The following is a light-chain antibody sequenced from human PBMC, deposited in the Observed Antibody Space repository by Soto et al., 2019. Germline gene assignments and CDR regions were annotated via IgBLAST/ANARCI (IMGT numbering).Light chain of an antibody. CDR1: QSISSN. V-gene: IGKV3-15*01. CDR2: GSS. J-gene: IGKJ1*01. Sequence: EIVMMQSPATLSVSPGERATLSCRASQSISSNLAWYQQKPGHAPRLLIYGSSTRATGIPARFSGSGSGTEFTLTISSLQSEDFAVYYCQQNISWPPVTFGQGTKVEIK. CDR3: QQNISWPPVT.